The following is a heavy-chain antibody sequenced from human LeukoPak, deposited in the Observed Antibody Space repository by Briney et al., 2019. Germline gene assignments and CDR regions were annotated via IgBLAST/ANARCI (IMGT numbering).Heavy chain of an antibody. Sequence: ASVKVSCKASGYTFTSYAMNWVRQAPGQGLEWMGWINTNTGNPTYAQGFTGRFVFSLDTSVSTAYLQISSLKAEDTAVYYCAREGACSGGSCIPADYWGQGTLVTVPS. V-gene: IGHV7-4-1*02. CDR2: INTNTGNP. J-gene: IGHJ4*02. CDR1: GYTFTSYA. D-gene: IGHD2-15*01. CDR3: AREGACSGGSCIPADY.